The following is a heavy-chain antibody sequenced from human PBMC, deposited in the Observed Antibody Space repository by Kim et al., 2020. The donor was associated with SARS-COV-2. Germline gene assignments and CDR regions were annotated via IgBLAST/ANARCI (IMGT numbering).Heavy chain of an antibody. CDR3: AGEGAIPYYYGSGTYKVFDY. CDR1: GGSISSGGYY. J-gene: IGHJ4*02. V-gene: IGHV4-31*03. CDR2: IYYSGST. D-gene: IGHD3-10*01. Sequence: SETLSLTCTVSGGSISSGGYYWSWIRQHPGKGLEWIGYIYYSGSTYYNPSLKSRVTISVDTSKNQFSLKLSSVTAADTAVYYCAGEGAIPYYYGSGTYKVFDYWGQGTLVTVSS.